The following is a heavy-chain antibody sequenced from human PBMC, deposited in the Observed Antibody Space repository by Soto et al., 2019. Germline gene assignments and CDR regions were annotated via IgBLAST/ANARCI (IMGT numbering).Heavy chain of an antibody. V-gene: IGHV3-30*18. J-gene: IGHJ4*02. D-gene: IGHD5-12*01. CDR3: AKRSLAGVATTTDLFDY. CDR2: ISYDGSNK. Sequence: GGSMRLSCAASGFTFSSYGVHWVRQAPGKGLEWVAVISYDGSNKYYADSVKGRFTISRDNSKNTLYLQMNSLRAEDTAVYYCAKRSLAGVATTTDLFDYWGQGTLVTVSS. CDR1: GFTFSSYG.